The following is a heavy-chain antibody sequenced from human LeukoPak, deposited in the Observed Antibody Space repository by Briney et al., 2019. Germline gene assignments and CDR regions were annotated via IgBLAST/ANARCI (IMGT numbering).Heavy chain of an antibody. CDR3: ARHSPGSGWPPFDY. V-gene: IGHV4-39*01. CDR1: GGSISSSSYY. Sequence: SETLSLTCTVSGGSISSSSYYWGWIRQPPGKGLEWIGTIYYSGSTYYNPSLKSRVTISVDTSKNQFSLKLTSVTATDTAVYYCARHSPGSGWPPFDYWGQGTLVTFSS. CDR2: IYYSGST. J-gene: IGHJ4*02. D-gene: IGHD6-19*01.